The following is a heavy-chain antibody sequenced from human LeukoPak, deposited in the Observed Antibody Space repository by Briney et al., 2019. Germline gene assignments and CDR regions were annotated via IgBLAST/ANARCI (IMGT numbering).Heavy chain of an antibody. CDR2: IYHSGST. D-gene: IGHD2-15*01. CDR3: ARSGPRGYYVMDV. Sequence: SQTLSLTCAVSGGSISSGGYSWSWIRQPPGTGLEWIGYIYHSGSTYYNPSLKSRVTISVDRSKNQFSLKLSSGTAADTAVYYCARSGPRGYYVMDVWGQGTTVTVSS. J-gene: IGHJ6*02. V-gene: IGHV4-30-2*01. CDR1: GGSISSGGYS.